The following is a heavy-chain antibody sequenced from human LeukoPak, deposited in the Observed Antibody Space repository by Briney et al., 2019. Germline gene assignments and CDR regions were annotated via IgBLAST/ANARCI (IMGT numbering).Heavy chain of an antibody. D-gene: IGHD3-3*01. CDR1: GFTFSSYG. Sequence: PGGSLRLSCAASGFTFSSYGMHWVRQAPGKGLEWVAVISYDGSNKYYADSVKGRFTISRDSSKNTLYLQMNSLSAEDTAVYYCAKMRFLEWFDAFDIWGQGTMVTVSS. CDR3: AKMRFLEWFDAFDI. V-gene: IGHV3-30*18. CDR2: ISYDGSNK. J-gene: IGHJ3*02.